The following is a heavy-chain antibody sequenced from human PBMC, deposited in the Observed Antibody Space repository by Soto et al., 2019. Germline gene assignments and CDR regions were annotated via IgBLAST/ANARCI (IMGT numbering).Heavy chain of an antibody. V-gene: IGHV3-30-3*01. J-gene: IGHJ4*02. CDR2: ISFDGSYK. Sequence: QVQLVESGGGVVQPGRSLRLSCAASGFTFSSYAMHWVRQAPGKGLEWVALISFDGSYKYYADSVKGRFTISRDNSRNTVYLQMSSLRAEDTAVYYCARRGIEAADTGPGKDYFDYWGQGTLVTVSS. D-gene: IGHD6-13*01. CDR3: ARRGIEAADTGPGKDYFDY. CDR1: GFTFSSYA.